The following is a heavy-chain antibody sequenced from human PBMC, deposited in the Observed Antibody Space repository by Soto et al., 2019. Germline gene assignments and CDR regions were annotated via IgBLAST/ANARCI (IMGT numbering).Heavy chain of an antibody. CDR3: ARDLRMAAAGTNYYYGMDV. J-gene: IGHJ6*02. D-gene: IGHD6-13*01. V-gene: IGHV3-53*01. Sequence: GGSLRLSCAASWFTVSSNYMSWVRQAPGKGLEWVSVIYSGGSTYYADSVKGRFTISRDNSKNTLYLQMNSLRAEDTAVYYCARDLRMAAAGTNYYYGMDVWGQGTTVTVSS. CDR1: WFTVSSNY. CDR2: IYSGGST.